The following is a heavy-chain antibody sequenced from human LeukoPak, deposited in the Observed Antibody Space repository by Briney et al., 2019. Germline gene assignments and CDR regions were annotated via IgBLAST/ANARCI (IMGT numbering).Heavy chain of an antibody. D-gene: IGHD3-10*01. CDR3: AKAELLWFGEFSP. V-gene: IGHV3-23*01. CDR2: ISGGGGST. Sequence: GGSLRLSCAASGFTFSSYAMSWVRQAPGKGLEWVSAISGGGGSTYYADSVKGLFTISRDNSKNTLYLQMNSLRAEGTAVYYCAKAELLWFGEFSPWGQGTLVTVSS. CDR1: GFTFSSYA. J-gene: IGHJ5*02.